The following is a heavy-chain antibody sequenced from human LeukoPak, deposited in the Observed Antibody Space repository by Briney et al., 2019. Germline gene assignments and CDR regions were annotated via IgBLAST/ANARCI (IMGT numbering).Heavy chain of an antibody. Sequence: SETLSLTCTVSGGSISSYYWSWIRQPPGKGLEWIGYIYYSGGTNYNPSLKSRVTISVDTSKNQFSLKLSSVTAADTAVYYCARVDTMVRGVRYYYYMDVWGKGTTVTVSS. V-gene: IGHV4-59*01. D-gene: IGHD3-10*01. CDR3: ARVDTMVRGVRYYYYMDV. CDR2: IYYSGGT. J-gene: IGHJ6*03. CDR1: GGSISSYY.